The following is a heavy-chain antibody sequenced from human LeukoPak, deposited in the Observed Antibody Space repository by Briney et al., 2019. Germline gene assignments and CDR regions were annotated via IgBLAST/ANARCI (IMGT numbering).Heavy chain of an antibody. V-gene: IGHV3-9*01. CDR2: ISWNSGSI. Sequence: GGSLRLSCAASGFTFDDYAMHWVRQARGKGLEWVSGISWNSGSIGYADSVKGRFTISRDNAKNSLYLQMNSLRAEDTALYYCAKDVGVVADAFDIWGQGTMVTVSS. CDR3: AKDVGVVADAFDI. CDR1: GFTFDDYA. D-gene: IGHD3-22*01. J-gene: IGHJ3*02.